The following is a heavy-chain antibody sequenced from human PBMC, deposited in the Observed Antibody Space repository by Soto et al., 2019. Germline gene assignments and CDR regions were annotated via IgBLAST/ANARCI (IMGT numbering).Heavy chain of an antibody. Sequence: HPGGSLRLSCAASGFTFSSFGMHWVRPAPGKGLEWVSLIWYDGSKKSYGDSVKGRFTISRDNSRNTVYLQMNSLRADDTAVYYCARDASYYSLWSGYYPSRNGMDVWGQGTKVTVSS. D-gene: IGHD3-3*01. J-gene: IGHJ6*02. CDR2: IWYDGSKK. V-gene: IGHV3-33*01. CDR1: GFTFSSFG. CDR3: ARDASYYSLWSGYYPSRNGMDV.